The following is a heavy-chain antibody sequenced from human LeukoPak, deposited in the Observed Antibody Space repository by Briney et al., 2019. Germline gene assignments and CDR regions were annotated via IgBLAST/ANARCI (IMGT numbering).Heavy chain of an antibody. J-gene: IGHJ4*02. D-gene: IGHD1-26*01. CDR2: ISGSSSST. CDR3: AKDPPIVGASRKFDY. CDR1: GFTFSSYA. Sequence: GGSLRLSCAASGFTFSSYAMSWVRQAPGKGLEWVSAISGSSSSTYHADSVKGRFTISRDNSKNTLYLQMNSLRAEDTAVYYCAKDPPIVGASRKFDYWGQGTLVTVSS. V-gene: IGHV3-23*01.